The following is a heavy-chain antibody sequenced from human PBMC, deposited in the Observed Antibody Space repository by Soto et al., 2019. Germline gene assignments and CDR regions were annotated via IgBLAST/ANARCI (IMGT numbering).Heavy chain of an antibody. D-gene: IGHD5-18*01. J-gene: IGHJ4*02. CDR2: IWYDGSNK. Sequence: QVQLVESGGGVVQPGRSLRLSCAASGFTFSSSGMHWVRQAPGKGLEWVAVIWYDGSNKYYADSVKGRFTISRDNSKNTLYLQMNSLRAEDTAVYYCARDRGGNSYAVDYWGQGTLVTVSS. CDR1: GFTFSSSG. CDR3: ARDRGGNSYAVDY. V-gene: IGHV3-33*01.